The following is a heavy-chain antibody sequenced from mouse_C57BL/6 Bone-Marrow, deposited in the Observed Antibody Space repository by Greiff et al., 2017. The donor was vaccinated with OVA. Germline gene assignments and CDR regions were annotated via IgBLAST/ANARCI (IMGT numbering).Heavy chain of an antibody. CDR3: ARRAYDGDPYWYFDV. D-gene: IGHD2-3*01. J-gene: IGHJ1*03. Sequence: EVKLVESGGGLVKPGGSLKLSCAASGFTFSDYGMHWVRQAPEKGLEWVAYISSGSSTIYYADTVKGRFTISRDNAKNTLFLQMTSLRSEDTAMDYCARRAYDGDPYWYFDVWGTGTTVTVSS. V-gene: IGHV5-17*01. CDR2: ISSGSSTI. CDR1: GFTFSDYG.